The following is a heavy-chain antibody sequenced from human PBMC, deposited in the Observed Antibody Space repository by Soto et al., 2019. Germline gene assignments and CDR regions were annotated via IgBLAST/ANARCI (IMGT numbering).Heavy chain of an antibody. CDR1: GFTFSSYG. CDR3: AREPGSGVNRGDYYYYYLDV. J-gene: IGHJ6*03. Sequence: QVQLVESGGGVVQPGRSLRLSCAASGFTFSSYGMHWVRQAPGKGLEWVAAISYDGSNKYYADSVKGRFTISRDNSKNTPYLQMNSMRTEDTAVYYCAREPGSGVNRGDYYYYYLDVWGKGTTVTFSS. V-gene: IGHV3-30*03. CDR2: ISYDGSNK. D-gene: IGHD3-3*01.